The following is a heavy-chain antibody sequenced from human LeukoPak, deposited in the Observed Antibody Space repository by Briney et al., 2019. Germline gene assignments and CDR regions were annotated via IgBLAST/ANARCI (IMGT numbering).Heavy chain of an antibody. V-gene: IGHV1-69*05. J-gene: IGHJ6*03. CDR2: IIPIFGTA. CDR3: ARGLHSNYDLPYYYYMDV. Sequence: GASVKVSCKASGGTFSSYAISWVRQAPGQGLEWMGGIIPIFGTANYAQKFQGRVTITTDESTSTAYMELSSLRSEDTAVYYCARGLHSNYDLPYYYYMDVWGKGTTVTVSS. CDR1: GGTFSSYA. D-gene: IGHD4-11*01.